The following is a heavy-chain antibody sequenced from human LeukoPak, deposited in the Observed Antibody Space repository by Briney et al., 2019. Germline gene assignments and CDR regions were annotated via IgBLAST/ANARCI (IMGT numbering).Heavy chain of an antibody. V-gene: IGHV4-59*11. CDR2: IYHSGTT. Sequence: TETLSLTCTVSGASLSSHYWYWIRQSPGKGLEWIGYIYHSGTTKYNPSLKSRVTISADTSKSQFSLTVSSVTAADTAVYYCAAEYEYGDHDYWGQGTLVTVSS. CDR1: GASLSSHY. J-gene: IGHJ4*02. CDR3: AAEYEYGDHDY. D-gene: IGHD4-17*01.